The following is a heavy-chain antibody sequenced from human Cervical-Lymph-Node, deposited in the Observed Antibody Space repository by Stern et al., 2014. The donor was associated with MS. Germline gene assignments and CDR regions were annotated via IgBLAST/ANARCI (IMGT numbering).Heavy chain of an antibody. CDR1: GGSISGDY. CDR2: FYISGST. D-gene: IGHD2-15*01. CDR3: ARVQCSGGTCDGFDI. J-gene: IGHJ3*02. V-gene: IGHV4-4*07. Sequence: QVQLQESGPGLVKPSETLSLTCSVSGGSISGDYWSWIRQPAGKGLEWIGRFYISGSTKYNPSLKSRVTMSVDTSKNHFSLKLSSVTAADTAVYYCARVQCSGGTCDGFDIWGQGTMVTVSS.